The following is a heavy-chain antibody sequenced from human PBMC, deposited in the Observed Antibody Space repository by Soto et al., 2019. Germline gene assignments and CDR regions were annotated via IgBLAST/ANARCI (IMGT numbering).Heavy chain of an antibody. CDR2: IYYSGSS. D-gene: IGHD3-22*01. Sequence: LSLTCTVSGGSISGYYWSWIRQPPGKGLEWIGYIYYSGSSNYNPSLKSRVTIPLDTSKNQLSLRLRSVTAADTAVYYCARARYDSSGYYYFDYWGQGTLVTVSS. J-gene: IGHJ4*02. CDR3: ARARYDSSGYYYFDY. V-gene: IGHV4-59*01. CDR1: GGSISGYY.